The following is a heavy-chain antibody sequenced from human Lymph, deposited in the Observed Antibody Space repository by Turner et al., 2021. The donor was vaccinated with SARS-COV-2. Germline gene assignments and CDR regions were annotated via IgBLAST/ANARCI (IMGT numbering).Heavy chain of an antibody. Sequence: VQLVESGGGLVQPGGSLRPLCAASGFTVISSYMRWVRQAPRKVLEWVSVIYSGGSTYCADSVKGRFTISRDNSKNTLYLQMNSLRAEDTAVYYCARAWGRYSYGFDYWGQGTLVTVSS. D-gene: IGHD5-18*01. CDR3: ARAWGRYSYGFDY. CDR1: GFTVISSY. V-gene: IGHV3-66*01. CDR2: IYSGGST. J-gene: IGHJ4*02.